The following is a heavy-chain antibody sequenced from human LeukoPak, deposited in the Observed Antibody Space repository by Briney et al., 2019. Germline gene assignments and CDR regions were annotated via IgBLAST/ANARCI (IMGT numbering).Heavy chain of an antibody. J-gene: IGHJ6*02. CDR3: ARGRRGRALYYYYGMDV. CDR1: GGSISSYY. Sequence: SETLSLTCTVSGGSISSYYWSWIRQPPGQGLEWIGYIYYSGSTNYNPSLKTRVTISVDTSKNQFSLKLSSVTAADTAVYYCARGRRGRALYYYYGMDVWGQGTTVTVSS. V-gene: IGHV4-59*12. D-gene: IGHD3-16*01. CDR2: IYYSGST.